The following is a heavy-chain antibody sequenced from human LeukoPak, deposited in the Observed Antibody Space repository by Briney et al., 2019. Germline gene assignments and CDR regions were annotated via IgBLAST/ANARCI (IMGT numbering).Heavy chain of an antibody. CDR2: IYYRGST. J-gene: IGHJ4*02. CDR1: GGSINNSSYF. Sequence: SETLPLTCTVSGGSINNSSYFWGWIRQPPGKELEWIASIYYRGSTYYNPSLKSRVTIFLDTSESQFSLKLYSVTAADTAVYYCARPEAARHYFDYWGQGTLVTVSS. D-gene: IGHD6-6*01. CDR3: ARPEAARHYFDY. V-gene: IGHV4-39*01.